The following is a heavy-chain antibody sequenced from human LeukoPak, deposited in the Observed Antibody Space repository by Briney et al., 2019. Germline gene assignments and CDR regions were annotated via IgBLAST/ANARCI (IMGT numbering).Heavy chain of an antibody. J-gene: IGHJ3*02. CDR1: VYSFTSYW. Sequence: KPGESLRISCKGSVYSFTSYWISCVRQMPGKGLEWIGTIDASDSYTNYSPSFQFHVTISAVKSISTAYLQWSSLKASDTAMYCCARHSSRYSGYDLNDAFDIWGQGTMVTVS. CDR3: ARHSSRYSGYDLNDAFDI. CDR2: IDASDSYT. V-gene: IGHV5-10-1*01. D-gene: IGHD5-12*01.